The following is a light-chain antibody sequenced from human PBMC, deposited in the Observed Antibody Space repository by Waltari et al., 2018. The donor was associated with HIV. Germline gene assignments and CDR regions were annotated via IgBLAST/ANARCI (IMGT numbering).Light chain of an antibody. CDR3: CSYAGNYSYV. CDR2: DVS. V-gene: IGLV2-11*01. CDR1: SSDVGSYTF. J-gene: IGLJ1*01. Sequence: QSALTQPRSVSGSPGQSVTLSCTGTSSDVGSYTFFSWYRQNPGKVPKLMIYDVSKRPSGVPDRFSGSRSGNTASLTISGLQAEDEADYFCCSYAGNYSYVFGSGSRVTVL.